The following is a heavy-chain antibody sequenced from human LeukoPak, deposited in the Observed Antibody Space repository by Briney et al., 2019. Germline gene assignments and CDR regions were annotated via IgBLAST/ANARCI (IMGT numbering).Heavy chain of an antibody. J-gene: IGHJ4*02. V-gene: IGHV3-23*02. D-gene: IGHD3-22*01. CDR1: GFTFSSYA. Sequence: PGGSLRLSCAASGFTFSSYAMICLRQAPGKARECVTPLYGSGCSTHHGDTVKGRFTISRHNPENTVSAQVQTLSREDTSVYYCAKISIVVVIPPSYFDYWGQGTLVTVS. CDR2: LYGSGCST. CDR3: AKISIVVVIPPSYFDY.